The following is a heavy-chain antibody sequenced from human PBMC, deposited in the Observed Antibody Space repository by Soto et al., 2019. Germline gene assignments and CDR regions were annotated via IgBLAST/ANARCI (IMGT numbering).Heavy chain of an antibody. J-gene: IGHJ4*02. CDR1: GGSISSGGYS. V-gene: IGHV4-30-2*01. CDR2: IYHSGST. CDR3: ARDQGDGYNFDY. Sequence: SETLSLTCAVSGGSISSGGYSWSWIRQPPGKGLEWIGYIYHSGSTFYNPSLKSRVTISVDTSKNQFSLKLSSVTAADTAVYYCARDQGDGYNFDYWGQGTLVTVSS. D-gene: IGHD5-12*01.